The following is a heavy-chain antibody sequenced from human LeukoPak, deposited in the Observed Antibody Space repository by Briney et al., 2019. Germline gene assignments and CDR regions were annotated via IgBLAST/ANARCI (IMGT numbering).Heavy chain of an antibody. D-gene: IGHD3-22*01. CDR2: IYSGGST. J-gene: IGHJ3*02. CDR1: GFTFGDYA. V-gene: IGHV3-66*01. CDR3: ASDYDSSGYYAFDI. Sequence: GGSLRLSCTASGFTFGDYAMSWVRQAPGKGLEWVSVIYSGGSTYYADSVKGRFTISRDNSKNTLYLQMNSLRAEDTAVYYCASDYDSSGYYAFDIWGQGTMVTVSS.